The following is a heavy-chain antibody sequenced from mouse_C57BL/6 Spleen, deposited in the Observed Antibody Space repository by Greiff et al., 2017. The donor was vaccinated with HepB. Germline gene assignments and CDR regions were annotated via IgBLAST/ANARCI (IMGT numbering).Heavy chain of an antibody. J-gene: IGHJ2*01. Sequence: EVKLQESGGGLVKPGGSLKLSCAASGFTFSSYAMSWVRQTPEKRLEWVATISDGGSYTYYPDNVKGRFTISRDNAKNNLYLQMSHLKSEDTAMYYCAIVLEVGPFDYWGQGTTLTVSS. CDR2: ISDGGSYT. V-gene: IGHV5-4*03. CDR3: AIVLEVGPFDY. D-gene: IGHD3-3*01. CDR1: GFTFSSYA.